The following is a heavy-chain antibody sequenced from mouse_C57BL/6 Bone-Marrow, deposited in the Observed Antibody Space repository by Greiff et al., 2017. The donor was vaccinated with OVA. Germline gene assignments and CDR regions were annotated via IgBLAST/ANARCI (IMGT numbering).Heavy chain of an antibody. V-gene: IGHV5-6*01. CDR1: GFTFSSYC. CDR2: ISSGGSYT. Sequence: EVLLVESGGDLVKPGGSLKLSCAASGFTFSSYCMSWVRQTPDKSLEWVATISSGGSYTYYPDSVKGRFTFSRDNAKNTLYLQLSSLKSEDTAVYYCARHAPYGGSRGGFAYWGQGTLVTVSA. J-gene: IGHJ3*01. D-gene: IGHD1-1*01. CDR3: ARHAPYGGSRGGFAY.